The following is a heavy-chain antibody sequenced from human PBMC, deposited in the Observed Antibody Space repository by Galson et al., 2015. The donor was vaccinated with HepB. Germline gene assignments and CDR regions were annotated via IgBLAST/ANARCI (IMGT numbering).Heavy chain of an antibody. CDR3: ASGIVPAAKGQGGDY. D-gene: IGHD2-2*01. J-gene: IGHJ4*02. Sequence: SLRLSCAAPGFAFSTYAMHWVRQAPGKGLEWVAAISHDGTKKYYADSVKGRFTISRDNSKNTLYMQMNSLKVEDTAVYYCASGIVPAAKGQGGDYWGQGTLVTVSS. V-gene: IGHV3-30-3*01. CDR1: GFAFSTYA. CDR2: ISHDGTKK.